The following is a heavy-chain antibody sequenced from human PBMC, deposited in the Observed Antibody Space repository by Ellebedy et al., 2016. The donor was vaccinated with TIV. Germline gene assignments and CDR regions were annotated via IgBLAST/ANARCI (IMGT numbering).Heavy chain of an antibody. D-gene: IGHD2-15*01. CDR1: GYTFTNYG. CDR2: ISAYNGNT. Sequence: AASVKVPCKASGYTFTNYGISWVRQAPGQGLEWMGWISAYNGNTNYAQKIQGRVTMTTDTSTSTAYMELRSLRSDDTAVYYCARDLRGGSYYFDYWGQGTLVTVSS. CDR3: ARDLRGGSYYFDY. J-gene: IGHJ4*02. V-gene: IGHV1-18*04.